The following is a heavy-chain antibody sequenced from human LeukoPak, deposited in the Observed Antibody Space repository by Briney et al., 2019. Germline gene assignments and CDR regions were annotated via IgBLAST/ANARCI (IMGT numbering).Heavy chain of an antibody. CDR1: GFTFSSYW. CDR2: IKQDGSEK. Sequence: HPGGSLRLSCAASGFTFSSYWMSWVRQAPGKGLEWVANIKQDGSEKYYVDSVKGRFTISRDNAKNSLYLQMNSLRAEDTAVYYCARGTHYYNSSGYWDDGGDAFDIWGQGTMVTVSS. CDR3: ARGTHYYNSSGYWDDGGDAFDI. J-gene: IGHJ3*02. V-gene: IGHV3-7*01. D-gene: IGHD3-22*01.